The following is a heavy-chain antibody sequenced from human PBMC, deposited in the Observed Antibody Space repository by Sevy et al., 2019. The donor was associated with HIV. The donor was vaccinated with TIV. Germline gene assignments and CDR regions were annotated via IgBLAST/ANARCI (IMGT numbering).Heavy chain of an antibody. J-gene: IGHJ6*02. CDR2: ISSSSSYI. CDR1: GFTFSSYS. Sequence: GGSLRLSCAASGFTFSSYSMNWVRQAPGKGLEWVSSISSSSSYIYYANSVKGRFTISRDNAKNSLYLQMNSLRAEDAAVYYCACAGGDDFWSGYYTLLDYYYGMDVWGQGTTVTVSS. V-gene: IGHV3-21*01. CDR3: ACAGGDDFWSGYYTLLDYYYGMDV. D-gene: IGHD3-3*01.